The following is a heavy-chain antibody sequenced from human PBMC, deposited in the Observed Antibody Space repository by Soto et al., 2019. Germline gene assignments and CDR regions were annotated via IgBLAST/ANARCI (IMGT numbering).Heavy chain of an antibody. CDR2: IYYSGST. CDR3: ARRGYSSRWSAFDI. Sequence: QVQLQESGPGLVKPSETLSLTCTVSGGSVSSGSYYWSWIRQPPGKGLEWIGYIYYSGSTNYNPSLRSRVPLSVDTSKNRCSLKLSSVTAADTAVYYCARRGYSSRWSAFDIWGQGTMVTVSS. J-gene: IGHJ3*02. D-gene: IGHD6-13*01. V-gene: IGHV4-61*01. CDR1: GGSVSSGSYY.